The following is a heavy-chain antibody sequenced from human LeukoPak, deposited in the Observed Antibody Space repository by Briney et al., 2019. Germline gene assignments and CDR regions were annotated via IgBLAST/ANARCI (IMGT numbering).Heavy chain of an antibody. CDR2: ISGSGDST. Sequence: GGSLRLSCAASGFTFSTYAMDWVRQAPGKGLEWVSVISGSGDSTYYADSVKGRFTISRDNSKNTLYVQMNSLRAEDTAVYYCARREVGATLGDWGQGTLVTVSS. J-gene: IGHJ4*02. CDR3: ARREVGATLGD. V-gene: IGHV3-23*01. CDR1: GFTFSTYA. D-gene: IGHD1-26*01.